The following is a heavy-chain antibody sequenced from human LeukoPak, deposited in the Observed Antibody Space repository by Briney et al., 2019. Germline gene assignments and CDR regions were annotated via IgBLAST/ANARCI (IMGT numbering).Heavy chain of an antibody. D-gene: IGHD3-10*01. CDR1: GGSISNHY. CDR2: LYSSGST. CDR3: ARLRPSGMGGGFDY. V-gene: IGHV4-59*11. J-gene: IGHJ4*02. Sequence: SETLSLTCTVSGGSISNHYWSWIRQPPGKGLEWIAYLYSSGSTNYNPSLKSRVTISVDSSKNQFSLKLSSVAAADTAVYYCARLRPSGMGGGFDYWGQGTLVTVSS.